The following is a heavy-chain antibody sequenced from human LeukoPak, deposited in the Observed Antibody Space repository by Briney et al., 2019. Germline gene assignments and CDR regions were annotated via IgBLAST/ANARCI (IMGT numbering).Heavy chain of an antibody. Sequence: GGSLRLSCAASGFTFDDYAMHWVRQAPGKGLEWVSGISWNSGSIGYADSVKGRFTISRDNAKNSLYLQMNSLRAEDTALYYCAKGYTSGWYGYFDYWGQGTLVSVSS. CDR2: ISWNSGSI. CDR3: AKGYTSGWYGYFDY. J-gene: IGHJ4*02. CDR1: GFTFDDYA. D-gene: IGHD6-19*01. V-gene: IGHV3-9*01.